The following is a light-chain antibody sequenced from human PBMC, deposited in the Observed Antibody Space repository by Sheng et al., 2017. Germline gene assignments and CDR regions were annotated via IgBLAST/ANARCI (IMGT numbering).Light chain of an antibody. CDR1: PGISTW. CDR3: QQANAFPLT. CDR2: DAS. V-gene: IGKV1-12*01. Sequence: DIQMTQSPSSVSASIGDRVTITCRASPGISTWLAWYQQKPGTGPKLLIYDASSLRSGVPSRFRGSGSGTEFTLTINNLQPEDFATYYCQQANAFPLTFGRGRRWRSN. J-gene: IGKJ2*01.